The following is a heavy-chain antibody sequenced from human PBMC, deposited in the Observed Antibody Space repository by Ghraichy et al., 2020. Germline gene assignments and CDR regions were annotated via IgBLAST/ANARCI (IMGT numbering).Heavy chain of an antibody. CDR2: MNGDGGDK. CDR3: AGDKWQGGRGYFDL. D-gene: IGHD5-12*01. Sequence: GGSLRLSCAASGFSFGTFWMSWVRQAPGRGLEWVANMNGDGGDKDYVDSVKGRFIISRDNADKSLHLQMNSLRAEDTAVYYCAGDKWQGGRGYFDLWGQGIRDTVAS. CDR1: GFSFGTFW. V-gene: IGHV3-7*03. J-gene: IGHJ4*02.